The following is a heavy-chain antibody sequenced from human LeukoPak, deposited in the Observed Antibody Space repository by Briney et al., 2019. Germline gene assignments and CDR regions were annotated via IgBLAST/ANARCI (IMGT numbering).Heavy chain of an antibody. J-gene: IGHJ6*03. CDR2: INPSGGST. CDR3: ARSGREAGIYYYYYYMDV. Sequence: GASVKVSCKASGYTFTSYYMHWVRQAPGQGLEWMGIINPSGGSTSYAQKFQGRVTMTRDMSTSTVYMELSSLRSEDTAVYYCARSGREAGIYYYYYYMDVWGKGTTVTISS. D-gene: IGHD6-19*01. V-gene: IGHV1-46*01. CDR1: GYTFTSYY.